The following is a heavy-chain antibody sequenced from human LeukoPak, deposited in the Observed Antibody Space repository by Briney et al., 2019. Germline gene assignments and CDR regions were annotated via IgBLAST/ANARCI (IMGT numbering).Heavy chain of an antibody. CDR1: GGSITSSRYY. CDR2: IYYSGST. Sequence: SETLSLTCTVSGGSITSSRYYWGWIRQPPGKGLEWIGSIYYSGSTYYNPSLKSRVTISVDTSKNQFSLKLSSVTAADTAVYYCARTTRGIVVVINRAVHDYWGQGTLVTVSS. CDR3: ARTTRGIVVVINRAVHDY. V-gene: IGHV4-39*07. D-gene: IGHD3-22*01. J-gene: IGHJ4*02.